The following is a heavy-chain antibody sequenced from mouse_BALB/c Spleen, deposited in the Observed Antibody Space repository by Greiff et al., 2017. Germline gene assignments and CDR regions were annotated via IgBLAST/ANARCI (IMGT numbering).Heavy chain of an antibody. V-gene: IGHV5-17*02. CDR2: ISSGSSTI. D-gene: IGHD1-2*01. CDR1: GFTFSSFG. CDR3: ARGAPLRPFDY. Sequence: EVKLMESGGGLVQPGGSRKLSCAASGFTFSSFGMHWVRQAPEKGLEWVAYISSGSSTIYYADTVKGRFTISRDNPKNTLFLQMTSLRSEDTAMYYCARGAPLRPFDYWGQGTTLTVSS. J-gene: IGHJ2*01.